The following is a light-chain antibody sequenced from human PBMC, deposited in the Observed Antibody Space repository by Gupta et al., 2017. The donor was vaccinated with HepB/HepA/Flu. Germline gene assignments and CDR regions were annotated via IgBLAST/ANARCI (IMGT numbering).Light chain of an antibody. CDR2: QDD. Sequence: SSVLTHPPSLSVSPGQTASITCSGDKLGENYACWYQQKPGESPVLVIYQDDKRPSGIPGRFSGSYSGNTTVLTISGKQDVEEADYYCQAWDSGTPWVFGGGTKLTVL. J-gene: IGLJ3*02. V-gene: IGLV3-1*01. CDR3: QAWDSGTPWV. CDR1: KLGENY.